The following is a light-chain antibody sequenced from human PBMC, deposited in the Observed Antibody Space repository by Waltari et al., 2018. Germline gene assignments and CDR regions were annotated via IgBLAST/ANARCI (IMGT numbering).Light chain of an antibody. CDR2: WAS. J-gene: IGKJ2*01. CDR3: QQYYSTPPYT. Sequence: DIVMTQSPNSLAVSLGERATINCKSTQSVLYSSHNKDYLAWYQQKPGQPPKLLIYWASTRESGVPDRFGGSGSGTDFTLTIGSLQAEDVAVYYCQQYYSTPPYTFGQGTKLEIK. V-gene: IGKV4-1*01. CDR1: QSVLYSSHNKDY.